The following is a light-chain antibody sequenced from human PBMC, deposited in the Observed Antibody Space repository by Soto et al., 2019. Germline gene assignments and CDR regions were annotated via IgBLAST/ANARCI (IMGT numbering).Light chain of an antibody. Sequence: EIVLTQSPGALSLSPGERATLSCRASQSFSSSYLAWYQQKPGQAPRLLIYGASSRATGIPDRFSGSGSGKDFTLTISRLEPEDFAVYYCQQYGTSITCGQGTRLEI. J-gene: IGKJ5*01. CDR2: GAS. CDR1: QSFSSSY. V-gene: IGKV3-20*01. CDR3: QQYGTSIT.